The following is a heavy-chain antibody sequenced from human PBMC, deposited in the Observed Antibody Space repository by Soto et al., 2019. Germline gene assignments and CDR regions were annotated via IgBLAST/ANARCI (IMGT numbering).Heavy chain of an antibody. D-gene: IGHD2-21*02. V-gene: IGHV3-48*02. CDR2: ITSSSSTI. J-gene: IGHJ4*02. CDR1: GFTFSSYA. Sequence: GGSLRLSCAASGFTFSSYAMGWVRQGPGKGLEWISYITSSSSTIYYADSVKGRFTISRDNAKNSLYLQMNSLRDDDTAVYYCARGRVGTAYFDYWGQGALVTVSS. CDR3: ARGRVGTAYFDY.